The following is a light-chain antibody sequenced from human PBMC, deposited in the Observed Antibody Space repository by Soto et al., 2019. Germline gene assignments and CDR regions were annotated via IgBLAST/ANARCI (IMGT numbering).Light chain of an antibody. J-gene: IGKJ4*01. CDR1: QSVGSD. CDR2: DIF. V-gene: IGKV3D-15*01. Sequence: EVVMTQSPATLSASPGERATISCRASQSVGSDLAWYQPKPGQAPRLAIYDIFTRATGVPTRISGSGSGTEFTLAITSLHSGDFAVYYSLQYNSWHLTFGGGTKVDIK. CDR3: LQYNSWHLT.